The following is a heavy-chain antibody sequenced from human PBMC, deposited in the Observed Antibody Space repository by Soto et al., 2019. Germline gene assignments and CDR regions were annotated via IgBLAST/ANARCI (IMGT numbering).Heavy chain of an antibody. CDR1: GFSFSSYG. CDR3: ARARYTGRYFDACDV. CDR2: IWYDGSNK. V-gene: IGHV3-33*03. Sequence: GGSLRLSCAASGFSFSSYGMHWVRQAPGKGLDWVAGIWYDGSNKYYAESVKGRFTISRDNSKNTLYVQMNSLTVEDTAVYYCARARYTGRYFDACDVWGQGTMVTVSS. D-gene: IGHD1-26*01. J-gene: IGHJ3*01.